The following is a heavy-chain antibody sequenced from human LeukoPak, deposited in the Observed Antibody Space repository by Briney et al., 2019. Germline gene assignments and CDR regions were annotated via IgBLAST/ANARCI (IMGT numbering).Heavy chain of an antibody. D-gene: IGHD3-10*01. V-gene: IGHV3-23*01. CDR2: IGGSGGTT. CDR3: SEDRGGTLGDYFDY. J-gene: IGHJ4*02. Sequence: HPGGSLRLSCAGSGFTFRSYAMSWVRQSPGKGLEWVSAIGGSGGTTYYADSVKGRFTISRDNSQNTLYLQMNSLRAEDTALYYCSEDRGGTLGDYFDYWGQGTLVTVSS. CDR1: GFTFRSYA.